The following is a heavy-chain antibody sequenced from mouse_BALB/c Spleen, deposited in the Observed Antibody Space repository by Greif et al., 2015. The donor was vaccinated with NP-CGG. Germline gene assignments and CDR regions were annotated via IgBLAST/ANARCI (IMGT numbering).Heavy chain of an antibody. CDR3: ARHSIITTEGAMDY. CDR1: GFTFSSYA. J-gene: IGHJ4*01. CDR2: ISSGGSYT. Sequence: EVQRVESGGGLVKPGGSLKLSCAASGFTFSSYAMSWVRQTPEKRLEWVATISSGGSYTYYPDSVKGRFTISRDNAKNTLYLQMSSLRSEDTAMYYCARHSIITTEGAMDYWGQGTSVTVSS. D-gene: IGHD1-1*01. V-gene: IGHV5-9-3*01.